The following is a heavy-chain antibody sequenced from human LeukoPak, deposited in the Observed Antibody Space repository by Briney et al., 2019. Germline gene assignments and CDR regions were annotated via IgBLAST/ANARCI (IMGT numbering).Heavy chain of an antibody. J-gene: IGHJ4*02. CDR2: LSWNGGRV. Sequence: PGGSLRLSCAASGFTFDDYAMHWVRQAPGRGLEWVSGLSWNGGRVGYADSVKGRFTISRDNAKNFLYLQINGLRPEDTAFYYCAEAQGLSLEYRVDYWGQGTLVTVSS. D-gene: IGHD2/OR15-2a*01. CDR3: AEAQGLSLEYRVDY. CDR1: GFTFDDYA. V-gene: IGHV3-9*01.